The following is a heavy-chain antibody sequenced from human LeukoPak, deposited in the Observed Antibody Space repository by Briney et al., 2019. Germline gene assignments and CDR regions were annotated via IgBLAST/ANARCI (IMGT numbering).Heavy chain of an antibody. J-gene: IGHJ3*02. CDR3: ARDPLSSSPPLMGPLDI. CDR1: GFTFSSYS. CDR2: IHSSSNFI. Sequence: GGSLRLSCEGSGFTFSSYSMNWVRQAPGKGLEWVSSIHSSSNFIHYADSVKGRFTISRDNAKNSLYLQMNSLRANDTAVYYCARDPLSSSPPLMGPLDIWGQGTMVTVSS. V-gene: IGHV3-21*01. D-gene: IGHD6-13*01.